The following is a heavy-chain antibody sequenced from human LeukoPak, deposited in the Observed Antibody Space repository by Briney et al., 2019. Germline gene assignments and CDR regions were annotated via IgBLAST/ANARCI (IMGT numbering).Heavy chain of an antibody. D-gene: IGHD3-22*01. CDR1: GYTFTSYG. Sequence: ASVKVSCKASGYTFTSYGISWVRQAPGQGLEWMGWISAYNGNTNYAQKLQGRVTMTTDTPTSAAYMELRSLRSDDTAVYYCARDPHYYDGSGSLGFWGQGTLVTVSS. CDR3: ARDPHYYDGSGSLGF. CDR2: ISAYNGNT. J-gene: IGHJ4*02. V-gene: IGHV1-18*01.